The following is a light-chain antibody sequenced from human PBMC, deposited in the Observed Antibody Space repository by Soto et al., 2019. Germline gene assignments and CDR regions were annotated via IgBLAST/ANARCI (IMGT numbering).Light chain of an antibody. CDR2: AAS. J-gene: IGKJ1*01. V-gene: IGKV1-39*01. CDR3: QQSYTTPRT. Sequence: DIQMTQSPSSLSASVGDRVTITCRTSQTINNYLNWYQQKPGKATRLLIYAASTLQSGVPSSFTGSGFGTDFNLTICSLHPEDFATYYCQQSYTTPRTFGQGTKVEIK. CDR1: QTINNY.